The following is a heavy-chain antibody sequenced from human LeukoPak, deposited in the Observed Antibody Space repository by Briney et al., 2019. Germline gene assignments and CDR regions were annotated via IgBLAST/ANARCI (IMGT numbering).Heavy chain of an antibody. CDR3: ARCKLGYCSGGSCYCDYYGMDV. Sequence: GRSLRLSCAASGFTFDDYAMHWVRQAPGKGLEWVAVISYDGSNKYYADSVKGRFTISRDNSKNTLYLQMNSLRAEDTAVYYCARCKLGYCSGGSCYCDYYGMDVWGQGTTVTVSS. V-gene: IGHV3-30-3*01. CDR2: ISYDGSNK. CDR1: GFTFDDYA. D-gene: IGHD2-15*01. J-gene: IGHJ6*02.